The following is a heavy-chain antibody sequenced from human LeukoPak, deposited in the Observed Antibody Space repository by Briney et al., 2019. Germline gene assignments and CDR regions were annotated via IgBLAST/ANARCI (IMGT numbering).Heavy chain of an antibody. D-gene: IGHD3-22*01. CDR3: ARGTDYYDSSGYSNWFDP. J-gene: IGHJ5*02. V-gene: IGHV4-34*01. Sequence: PSETLSLTCAVYGGSFSGYYWSWIRQPPGKGLEWIGEINHSGSTNYNPSLKSRVTISVDTSKNQFSLKLSSVTAADTAVYYCARGTDYYDSSGYSNWFDPWGQGTLVTVS. CDR1: GGSFSGYY. CDR2: INHSGST.